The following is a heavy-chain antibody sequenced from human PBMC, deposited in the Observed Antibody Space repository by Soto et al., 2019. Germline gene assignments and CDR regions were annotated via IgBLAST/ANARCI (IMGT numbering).Heavy chain of an antibody. Sequence: QVQLVESGGGVVQPGRSLGLSCAASGFTFSSYGMHWVRQAPGKGLEWVAVISYDGSHKYYTESVKGRFTISRDNSKNTLYLQMTSLRAEETAMYYCAKAYPRQQVVNPFAIWGQGTMVTVSS. D-gene: IGHD6-13*01. J-gene: IGHJ3*02. CDR2: ISYDGSHK. CDR1: GFTFSSYG. CDR3: AKAYPRQQVVNPFAI. V-gene: IGHV3-30*18.